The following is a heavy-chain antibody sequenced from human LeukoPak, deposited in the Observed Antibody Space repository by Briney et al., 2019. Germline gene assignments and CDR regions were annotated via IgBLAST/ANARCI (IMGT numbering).Heavy chain of an antibody. Sequence: GGSLRLSCEASGFTFSNYEMNWVRQAPGKGLEWISSISYSGSSIFYADSVKGRFTISRDNARNSLYLQMNGLRVEDTAIYYCAKDFPHYYEVPHGMDVWGQGTTVTV. J-gene: IGHJ6*02. CDR3: AKDFPHYYEVPHGMDV. CDR2: ISYSGSSI. V-gene: IGHV3-48*03. CDR1: GFTFSNYE. D-gene: IGHD3-22*01.